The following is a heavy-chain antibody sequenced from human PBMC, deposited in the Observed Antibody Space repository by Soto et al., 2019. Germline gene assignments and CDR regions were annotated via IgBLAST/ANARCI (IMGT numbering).Heavy chain of an antibody. CDR2: ISDSGSNT. CDR3: AKVFYYYDSSGYYYFDY. V-gene: IGHV3-23*01. J-gene: IGHJ4*02. CDR1: GFTFSSYA. D-gene: IGHD3-22*01. Sequence: EVQLLESGGGLVQPGGSLRLSCAASGFTFSSYAMTWVRQAPGKGLEWVSSISDSGSNTYYADSVKGRFTISRDNSKNTLYLQMSSLRAEDTAVYYCAKVFYYYDSSGYYYFDYWGQGTLVTVSS.